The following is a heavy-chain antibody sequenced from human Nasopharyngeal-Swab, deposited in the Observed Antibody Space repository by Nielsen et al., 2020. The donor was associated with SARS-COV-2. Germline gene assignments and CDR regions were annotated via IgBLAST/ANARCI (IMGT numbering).Heavy chain of an antibody. CDR1: GFTFSSYA. Sequence: GESLKISCAASGFTFSSYAMSWVRQAPGKGLEWVSAISGSGGSTYYADPVKGRFTISRDNSKNTLYLQMNSLRAEDTAVYYCAKDLAVITGYFQHWGQGTLVTVSS. D-gene: IGHD3-22*01. J-gene: IGHJ1*01. CDR3: AKDLAVITGYFQH. V-gene: IGHV3-23*01. CDR2: ISGSGGST.